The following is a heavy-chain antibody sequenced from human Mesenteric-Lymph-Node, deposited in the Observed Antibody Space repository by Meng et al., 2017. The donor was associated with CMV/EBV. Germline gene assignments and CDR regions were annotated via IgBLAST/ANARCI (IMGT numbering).Heavy chain of an antibody. V-gene: IGHV3-49*04. D-gene: IGHD3-22*01. CDR3: TRDPLYDNSGYYADY. CDR1: GFTFGHYV. CDR2: IRSRAYGGTT. J-gene: IGHJ4*02. Sequence: GGSLRLSCAASGFTFGHYVMSWVRQAPGKGLEWVGFIRSRAYGGTTEYAASVKGRFTISRDDSKSIAYLQMNSLKTEDTAVYYCTRDPLYDNSGYYADYWGQGTLVTVSS.